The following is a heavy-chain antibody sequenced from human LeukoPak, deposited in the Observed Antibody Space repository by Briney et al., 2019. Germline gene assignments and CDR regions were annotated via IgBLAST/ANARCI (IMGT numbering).Heavy chain of an antibody. CDR1: GFTFSSYW. CDR3: ARDRLHSSGSHLFDY. D-gene: IGHD5-18*01. J-gene: IGHJ4*02. CDR2: IKEDGSEK. V-gene: IGHV3-7*04. Sequence: GGSLRLSCEASGFTFSSYWMSWVRQAPGKGLEWVANIKEDGSEKYYVDSVKDRFTISRDNAKNSLYLQMNSLRAEDTAVYYCARDRLHSSGSHLFDYWGQGTLVTVSS.